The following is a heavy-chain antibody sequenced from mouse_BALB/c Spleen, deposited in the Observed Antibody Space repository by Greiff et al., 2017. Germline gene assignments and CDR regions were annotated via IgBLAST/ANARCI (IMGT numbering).Heavy chain of an antibody. J-gene: IGHJ2*01. D-gene: IGHD3-3*01. CDR1: GFTFSSFG. V-gene: IGHV5-17*02. Sequence: EVQGVESGGGLVQPGGSRKLSCAASGFTFSSFGLHWVRQAPEKGLEWVAYISSGSSTIYYADTVKGRFTISRDNPKNTLFLQMTSLRSEDTAMYYCASGYGAVNHFDYWGQGTTLTVAS. CDR2: ISSGSSTI. CDR3: ASGYGAVNHFDY.